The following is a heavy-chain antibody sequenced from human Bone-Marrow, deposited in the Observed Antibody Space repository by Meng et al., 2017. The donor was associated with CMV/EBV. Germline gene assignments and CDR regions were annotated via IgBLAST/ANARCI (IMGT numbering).Heavy chain of an antibody. CDR2: ISWDGGST. J-gene: IGHJ6*01. CDR1: GFIFNDYT. Sequence: GESLKISCAVSGFIFNDYTMHWVRQAPGKGLEWVSLISWDGGSTYYADSVKGRFTISRDNSKNSLYLQMNSRRIEDTALYYCAKDIESTSWYGYYYYGMDVWGQGTTVTVSS. CDR3: AKDIESTSWYGYYYYGMDV. D-gene: IGHD6-13*01. V-gene: IGHV3-43*01.